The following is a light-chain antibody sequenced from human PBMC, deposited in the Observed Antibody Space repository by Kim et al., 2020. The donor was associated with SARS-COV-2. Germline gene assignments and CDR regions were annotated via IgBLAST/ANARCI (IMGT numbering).Light chain of an antibody. V-gene: IGKV1-13*02. J-gene: IGKJ4*01. CDR2: DAS. CDR3: QQFNSFPLT. CDR1: QGISSA. Sequence: AIQLTQSPSSLSASVGDRVTITCRASQGISSALAWYQQKPGKAPKLLIYDASSLESGVPSRFSGSGSGTDFTLTINSLQPEDFATYYCQQFNSFPLTFGGGTKLEIK.